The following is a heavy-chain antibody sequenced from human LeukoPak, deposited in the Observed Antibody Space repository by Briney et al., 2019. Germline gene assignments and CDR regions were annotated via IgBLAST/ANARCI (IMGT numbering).Heavy chain of an antibody. CDR3: ARGGSYLSAFDI. Sequence: GGSLRLSCAASGFSVGTNYMTWVRQAPGKGLEWVSMIYAGGNTYYRDSVKGRFTISRDNSKNTLYLQMNSLRAEDTAVYYCARGGSYLSAFDIWGQGTMVTVSS. J-gene: IGHJ3*02. V-gene: IGHV3-53*01. D-gene: IGHD1-26*01. CDR1: GFSVGTNY. CDR2: IYAGGNT.